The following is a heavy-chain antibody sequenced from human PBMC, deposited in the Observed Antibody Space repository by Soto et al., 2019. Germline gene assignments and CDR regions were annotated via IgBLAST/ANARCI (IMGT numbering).Heavy chain of an antibody. CDR2: IYYSGST. V-gene: IGHV4-59*01. D-gene: IGHD3-10*01. CDR3: ARAWSPGNFDY. CDR1: VGSISSYY. J-gene: IGHJ4*02. Sequence: SETLSLTCTVSVGSISSYYWSWIRQPPGKGLEWIGYIYYSGSTNYNPSLKSRVTISVDTSKNQFSLKLSSVTAADTAVYYCARAWSPGNFDYWGQGTLVTVS.